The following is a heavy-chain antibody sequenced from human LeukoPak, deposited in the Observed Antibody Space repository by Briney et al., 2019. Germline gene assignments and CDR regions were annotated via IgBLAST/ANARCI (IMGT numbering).Heavy chain of an antibody. CDR2: INPNSGGT. D-gene: IGHD6-13*01. CDR3: ARSRQLARNWFDP. V-gene: IGHV1-2*02. Sequence: ASVKVSCTASGYTFTGYYMHWVRQAPGQGLEWMGWINPNSGGTNYAQKFQGRVTMTRDTSISTAYMELSRLRSDDTAVYYCARSRQLARNWFDPWGQGTLVTVPS. CDR1: GYTFTGYY. J-gene: IGHJ5*02.